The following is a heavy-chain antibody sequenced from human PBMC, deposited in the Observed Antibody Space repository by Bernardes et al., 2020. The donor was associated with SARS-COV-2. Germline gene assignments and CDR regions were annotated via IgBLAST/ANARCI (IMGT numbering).Heavy chain of an antibody. CDR2: MDYNGNT. J-gene: IGHJ4*02. CDR3: ARSPSQLDILAYDY. CDR1: GGSVSGYY. D-gene: IGHD1-1*01. Sequence: TLSLTCAVYGGSVSGYYWTWIRRPPGQGLEWIGEMDYNGNTNYNPSLKSRVAFSVDTSQNQFSLQMTSVTVADTAVYFCARSPSQLDILAYDYWGQGVLVTVSA. V-gene: IGHV4-34*01.